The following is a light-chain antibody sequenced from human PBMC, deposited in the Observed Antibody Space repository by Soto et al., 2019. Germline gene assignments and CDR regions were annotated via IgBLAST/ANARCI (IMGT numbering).Light chain of an antibody. CDR2: GAS. CDR1: QSVSSN. J-gene: IGKJ5*01. Sequence: EIVMTQSPATLSVSPWERATLSCRASQSVSSNLAWYQQKPGQAPRLLIYGASTRATGIPARFSGSGSGTEFTLTINSLQSEDFATYYCQQANSFPLTFGQGTRLEIK. V-gene: IGKV3-15*01. CDR3: QQANSFPLT.